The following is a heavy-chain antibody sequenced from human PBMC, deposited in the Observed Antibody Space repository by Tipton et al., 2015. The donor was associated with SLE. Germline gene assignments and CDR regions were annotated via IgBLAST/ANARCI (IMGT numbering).Heavy chain of an antibody. Sequence: TLSLTCTVSGGSISSSSYYWGWIRQPPGKGLEWIGSIYYGGSTYYNPSLKSRVTISVDTSKNQLSLKLSSVTAADTAVYYCAREPSGGAATVWFDPWGQGTLVTVSS. CDR1: GGSISSSSYY. CDR2: IYYGGST. CDR3: AREPSGGAATVWFDP. J-gene: IGHJ5*02. D-gene: IGHD2-15*01. V-gene: IGHV4-39*02.